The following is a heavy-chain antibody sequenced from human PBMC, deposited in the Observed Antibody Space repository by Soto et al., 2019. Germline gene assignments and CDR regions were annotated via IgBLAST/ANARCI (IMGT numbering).Heavy chain of an antibody. CDR2: ISYDGSNK. J-gene: IGHJ4*02. D-gene: IGHD2-2*01. CDR3: ARADCIITICYAGPWDFHY. Sequence: QVQLVESGGGVVQPGRSLRLSCEASGFTFSSYAMHWVRQAPGKGLEWVAVISYDGSNKYYADSVKGRFTISRDNSNNTLYLQMNRLRAEYTSVYYCARADCIITICYAGPWDFHYWCQGTLLTLSS. CDR1: GFTFSSYA. V-gene: IGHV3-30-3*01.